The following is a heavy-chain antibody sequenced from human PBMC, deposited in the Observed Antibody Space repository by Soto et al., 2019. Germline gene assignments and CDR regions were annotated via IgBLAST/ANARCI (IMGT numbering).Heavy chain of an antibody. J-gene: IGHJ4*02. CDR2: IIPIFGAT. V-gene: IGHV1-69*01. D-gene: IGHD3-3*01. CDR1: GGTFGKSV. CDR3: ARGQFYDVWSGYYLDY. Sequence: QVPLVQSGAEMKTPGSSVRVSCKASGGTFGKSVITWVRQAPGQGLEWLGWIIPIFGATHYAQKFQGRVTITADEFTTTAYMGLSGLQSEDTAVYYWARGQFYDVWSGYYLDYWGQGTLVIVSS.